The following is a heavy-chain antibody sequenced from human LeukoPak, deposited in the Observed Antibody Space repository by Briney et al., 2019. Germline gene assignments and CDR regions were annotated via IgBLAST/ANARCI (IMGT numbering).Heavy chain of an antibody. D-gene: IGHD3-22*01. CDR2: ISSSGSTI. Sequence: GGSLRLSCTASGFTFSSYEMNWVRQAPGKGLEWVSYISSSGSTIYYADSVKGRFSIPRDNAKNSLYLQMNSLRAEDTAVYYCAMFYYDTSGTRRFGPWGQGTLVTVSS. CDR1: GFTFSSYE. V-gene: IGHV3-48*03. CDR3: AMFYYDTSGTRRFGP. J-gene: IGHJ5*02.